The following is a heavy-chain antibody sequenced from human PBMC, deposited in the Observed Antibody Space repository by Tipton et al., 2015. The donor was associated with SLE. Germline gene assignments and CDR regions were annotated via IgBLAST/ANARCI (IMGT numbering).Heavy chain of an antibody. CDR3: AIAVAGTLFFDY. CDR2: INTNTGGT. CDR1: GYTFTSYG. J-gene: IGHJ4*02. D-gene: IGHD6-19*01. V-gene: IGHV1-18*01. Sequence: QLVQSGAEVKKPGASVKVSCKASGYTFTSYGISWVRQAPGQGLEWMGWINTNTGGTNYARKLQGRVTMTTDTSTSTAYMELRSLRSEDTAVYYCAIAVAGTLFFDYWGQGALVTVSS.